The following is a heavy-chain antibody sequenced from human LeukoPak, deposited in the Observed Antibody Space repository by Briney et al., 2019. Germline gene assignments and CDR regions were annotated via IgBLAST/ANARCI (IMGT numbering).Heavy chain of an antibody. CDR1: GFTFSSYG. V-gene: IGHV3-23*01. D-gene: IGHD6-13*01. CDR2: ISGSGGST. Sequence: GGTLRLSCAASGFTFSSYGMSWVRQAPGKGLEWVSAISGSGGSTYYADSVKGRFTISRDNSKNTLYLQMNSLRAEDTAVYYCAKDRVGYSSSWYWYFDLWGRGTLVTVSS. CDR3: AKDRVGYSSSWYWYFDL. J-gene: IGHJ2*01.